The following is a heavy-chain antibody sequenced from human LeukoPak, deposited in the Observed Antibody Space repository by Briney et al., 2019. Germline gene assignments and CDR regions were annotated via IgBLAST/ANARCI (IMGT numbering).Heavy chain of an antibody. V-gene: IGHV3-7*03. Sequence: PGGSLRLSCAASGFTFSSYWMSWVRQAPGKGLEWVANIKQDGSEKYYGDSVKGRLTISRDNAKNSLYLQMNSLRAEDTAVYYCAREPYGDYFDYWGQGTLVIVSS. CDR1: GFTFSSYW. CDR2: IKQDGSEK. J-gene: IGHJ4*02. CDR3: AREPYGDYFDY. D-gene: IGHD4-17*01.